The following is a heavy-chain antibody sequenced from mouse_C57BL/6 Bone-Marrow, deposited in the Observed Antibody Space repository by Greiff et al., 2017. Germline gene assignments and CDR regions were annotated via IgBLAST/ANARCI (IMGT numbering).Heavy chain of an antibody. Sequence: VQLQQSGPELVKPGASVKISCKASGYTFTDYYMNWVKQSHGKSLEWIGDINPNNGGTSYNQKFKSKATLTVDKSSSTAYMELRSLTSEDSAVYYCARGSSGDYWGQGTTLTVSS. V-gene: IGHV1-26*01. CDR2: INPNNGGT. J-gene: IGHJ2*01. CDR1: GYTFTDYY. D-gene: IGHD1-1*01. CDR3: ARGSSGDY.